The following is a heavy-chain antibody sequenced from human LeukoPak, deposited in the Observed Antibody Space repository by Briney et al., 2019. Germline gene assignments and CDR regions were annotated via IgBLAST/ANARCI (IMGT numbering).Heavy chain of an antibody. CDR2: INPNSGDT. J-gene: IGHJ3*02. D-gene: IGHD1-20*01. CDR3: ARGGITGTTRGPTRLNDAFDI. CDR1: GYTFTGYH. V-gene: IGHV1-2*06. Sequence: ASVKVSCKASGYTFTGYHMHWVRQAPGQGLEWMGRINPNSGDTNYAQKFQGRVTMTRDTSISTAYMELSRLRSDDTAVYYCARGGITGTTRGPTRLNDAFDIWGQGTMVTVSS.